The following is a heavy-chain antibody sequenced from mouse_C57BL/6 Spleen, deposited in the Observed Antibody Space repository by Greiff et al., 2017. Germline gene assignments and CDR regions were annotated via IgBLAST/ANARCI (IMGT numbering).Heavy chain of an antibody. CDR1: GYTFTSYW. CDR2: IDPSDSYT. D-gene: IGHD1-1*01. Sequence: VQLQQPGAELVRPGTSVKLSCKASGYTFTSYWMHWVQQRPGQGLEWIGVIDPSDSYTNYNQKFKGKATLTVDTSSSTAYMQLSSLTSEDSAVYYCASRATVVATRYFDVWGTGTTVTVSS. V-gene: IGHV1-59*01. CDR3: ASRATVVATRYFDV. J-gene: IGHJ1*03.